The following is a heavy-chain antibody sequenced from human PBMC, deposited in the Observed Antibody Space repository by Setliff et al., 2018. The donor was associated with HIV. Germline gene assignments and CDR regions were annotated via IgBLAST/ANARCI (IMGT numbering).Heavy chain of an antibody. Sequence: ASVKVSCKASGHTFANSYLHWVRQGPGQGLEWMGIMNPNDGGTQYAQNFRGRVSMTRDTSTTTVYMELYSLRSEDTAVYNCARSDISVTGYFDSWGQGTLVTVSS. D-gene: IGHD2-8*01. V-gene: IGHV1-46*01. CDR2: MNPNDGGT. CDR3: ARSDISVTGYFDS. J-gene: IGHJ4*02. CDR1: GHTFANSY.